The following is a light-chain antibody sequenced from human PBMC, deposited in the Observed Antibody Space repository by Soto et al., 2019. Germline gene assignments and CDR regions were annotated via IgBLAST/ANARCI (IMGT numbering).Light chain of an antibody. CDR3: QSYDSSHVV. J-gene: IGLJ2*01. V-gene: IGLV1-40*01. CDR2: GNS. Sequence: QSVLTQPPSVSGAPGQRVTISCTGSSSNIGAGYDVHWYQQLPGTAPKLLIYGNSNRPSGVPDRFSGSKSGNSASLAITGLQAEDEADYYCQSYDSSHVVFGGGTKVTVL. CDR1: SSNIGAGYD.